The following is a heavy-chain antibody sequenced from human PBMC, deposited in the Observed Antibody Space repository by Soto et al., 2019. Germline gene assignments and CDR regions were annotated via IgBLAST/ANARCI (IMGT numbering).Heavy chain of an antibody. D-gene: IGHD3-16*01. CDR3: VRDGGRMMIKSMDV. CDR2: IFASGTT. J-gene: IGHJ6*02. Sequence: QVQLQESGPGLLKPSETLSLTCTVSGGSISDYYWIWIRQPAGKGLEWVGRIFASGTTNYNPSLKSRVTMSVDTSKKQFSLKLSSVTAADTAMYYCVRDGGRMMIKSMDVWGQGTTVTVTS. V-gene: IGHV4-4*07. CDR1: GGSISDYY.